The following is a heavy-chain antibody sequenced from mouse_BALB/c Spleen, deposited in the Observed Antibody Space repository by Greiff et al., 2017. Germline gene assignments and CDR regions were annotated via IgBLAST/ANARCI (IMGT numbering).Heavy chain of an antibody. Sequence: EVKLEESGGGLVQPGGSRKLSCAASGFTFSSFGMHWVRQAPEKGLEWVAYISSGSSTIYYADTVKGRFTISRDNPKNTLFLQMTSLRSEDTAMYYCARSKYGNYWFAYWGQGTLVTVSA. CDR2: ISSGSSTI. J-gene: IGHJ3*01. CDR3: ARSKYGNYWFAY. CDR1: GFTFSSFG. V-gene: IGHV5-17*02. D-gene: IGHD2-10*02.